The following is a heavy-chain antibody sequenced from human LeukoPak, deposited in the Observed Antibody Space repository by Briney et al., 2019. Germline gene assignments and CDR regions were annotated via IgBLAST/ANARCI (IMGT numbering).Heavy chain of an antibody. V-gene: IGHV3-30-3*01. D-gene: IGHD3-10*01. CDR2: ISSDGSQT. Sequence: GRSLRLSCAASGFTFSSYFMHWVRQAPGKGLEWVAVISSDGSQTFYVDSVKGRFIISRDNSKNPLYLQMNSLRAEDTAVYFCARERQDTIVHSGAFDIWGQGTMVIVSS. CDR1: GFTFSSYF. CDR3: ARERQDTIVHSGAFDI. J-gene: IGHJ3*02.